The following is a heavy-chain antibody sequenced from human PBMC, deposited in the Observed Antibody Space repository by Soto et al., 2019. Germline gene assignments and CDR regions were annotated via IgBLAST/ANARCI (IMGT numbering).Heavy chain of an antibody. V-gene: IGHV3-9*01. Sequence: GGSLRLSCAASEFTFDDYAMHWVRQAPGKGLEWVSGISWNSGSIGYADSVKGRFTISRDNAKNSLYLQMNSLRAEDTALYYCAKDHYYYYYMDVWGKGTTVTVSS. CDR3: AKDHYYYYYMDV. CDR1: EFTFDDYA. J-gene: IGHJ6*03. CDR2: ISWNSGSI.